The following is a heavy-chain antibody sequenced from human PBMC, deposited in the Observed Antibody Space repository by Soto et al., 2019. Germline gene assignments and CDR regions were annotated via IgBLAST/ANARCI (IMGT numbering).Heavy chain of an antibody. D-gene: IGHD2-21*01. Sequence: EVQLVESGGGLVQPGGSLRLSCAASGFTFSSYAMHWVRQAPGKGLEYVSAITSNGGNTDYASSVKGRFTISRDNSNNTLYLQMGSLRAEYMAVYYCARRIPFGYGMDVWGQGTTVTVSS. V-gene: IGHV3-64*01. CDR2: ITSNGGNT. J-gene: IGHJ6*02. CDR3: ARRIPFGYGMDV. CDR1: GFTFSSYA.